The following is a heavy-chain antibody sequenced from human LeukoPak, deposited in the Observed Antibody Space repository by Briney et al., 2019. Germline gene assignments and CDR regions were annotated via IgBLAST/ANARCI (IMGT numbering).Heavy chain of an antibody. Sequence: SETLSLTCTVSGGSISSYYWSWIRQPPGKGLEWIGYIYHSGSTKYNPSLKSRVTISVDTSKNQFSLKLSSVTAADTAVYYCARDGYGGNDGLWGQGTLVTVSS. CDR1: GGSISSYY. J-gene: IGHJ4*02. V-gene: IGHV4-59*01. D-gene: IGHD4-23*01. CDR2: IYHSGST. CDR3: ARDGYGGNDGL.